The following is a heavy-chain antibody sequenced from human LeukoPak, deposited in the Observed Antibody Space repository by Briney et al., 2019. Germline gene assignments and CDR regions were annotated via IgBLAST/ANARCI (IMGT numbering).Heavy chain of an antibody. D-gene: IGHD6-13*01. J-gene: IGHJ3*02. CDR1: GYTFTSYD. CDR2: MNPNSGNT. Sequence: ASVKVSCKASGYTFTSYDINWVRQATGQGLEWMGWMNPNSGNTGYAQKFQGRVTITRNTSISTAYMELSSLRSEDTAVYYCARVALPNSSSWYAFDIWGQGTMVTVSS. V-gene: IGHV1-8*03. CDR3: ARVALPNSSSWYAFDI.